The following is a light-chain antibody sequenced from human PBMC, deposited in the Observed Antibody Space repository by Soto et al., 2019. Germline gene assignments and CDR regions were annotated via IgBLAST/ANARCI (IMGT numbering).Light chain of an antibody. CDR3: QTWGTGIQV. CDR2: LNSDGSH. J-gene: IGLJ1*01. V-gene: IGLV4-69*01. CDR1: SGHSSYA. Sequence: QLVLTQSPSASASLGASVRLTCTLSSGHSSYAIAWHQQQPEKGPRYLMKLNSDGSHNKWDGIPDRFSGSSSGAERYLTISSLQSEDEADYYCQTWGTGIQVFGTGTKLTVL.